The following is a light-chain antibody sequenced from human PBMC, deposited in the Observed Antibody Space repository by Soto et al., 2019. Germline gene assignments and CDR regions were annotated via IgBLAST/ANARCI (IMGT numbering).Light chain of an antibody. CDR1: QSVSSY. J-gene: IGKJ1*01. V-gene: IGKV3-20*01. CDR3: HHFGSLPET. CDR2: DAS. Sequence: EIVLTQSPATLSLSPGEGATLSCRASQSVSSYLAWYQQKPGQAPRLLIYDASTRSTGIPDRFSGSGSGTDFTLTISRLEPEDFAVYYCHHFGSLPETFGQGTKVDIK.